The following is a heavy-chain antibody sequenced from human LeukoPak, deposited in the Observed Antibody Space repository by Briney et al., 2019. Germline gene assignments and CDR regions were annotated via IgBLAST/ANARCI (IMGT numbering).Heavy chain of an antibody. Sequence: SETLSLTCTVSGGSISSGDYYWSWIRQPPGMGLEWIGYIYYSGSTYYNPSLKSRVTISVDTSKNQFSLKLSSVTAADTAVYYCARDDYGGVFDYWGQGTLVTVSS. J-gene: IGHJ4*02. CDR2: IYYSGST. CDR1: GGSISSGDYY. D-gene: IGHD4-23*01. CDR3: ARDDYGGVFDY. V-gene: IGHV4-30-4*01.